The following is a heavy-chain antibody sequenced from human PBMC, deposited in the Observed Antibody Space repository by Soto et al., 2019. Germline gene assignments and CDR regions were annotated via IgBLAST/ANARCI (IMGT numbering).Heavy chain of an antibody. D-gene: IGHD3-9*01. V-gene: IGHV4-59*01. J-gene: IGHJ5*02. CDR2: IYYSGST. CDR3: AREEVYYDILTGYAYNWFDP. CDR1: GCSISSYY. Sequence: SETLSLTCTVSGCSISSYYLSWIRQPPGKGLEWIGYIYYSGSTNYNPSLKSRVTVSVDTSKNQFSLKLSSVTAADTAVYYCAREEVYYDILTGYAYNWFDPWGQGTLVTVSS.